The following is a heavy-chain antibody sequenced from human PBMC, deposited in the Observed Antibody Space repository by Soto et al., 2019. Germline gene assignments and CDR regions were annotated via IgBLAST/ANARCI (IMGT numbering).Heavy chain of an antibody. CDR2: ISASSTYI. Sequence: EVQLVESGGGLVKPGGSPRLSCAASGFTFSSYSINWVRQAPGKGLEWISCISASSTYIYYADSVKGRFTISRDNAKSSMYLQLNSLRAEDTAVYYCARVADYGEYQKNWFDPWGQGTLVTVSS. D-gene: IGHD4-17*01. V-gene: IGHV3-21*01. J-gene: IGHJ5*02. CDR3: ARVADYGEYQKNWFDP. CDR1: GFTFSSYS.